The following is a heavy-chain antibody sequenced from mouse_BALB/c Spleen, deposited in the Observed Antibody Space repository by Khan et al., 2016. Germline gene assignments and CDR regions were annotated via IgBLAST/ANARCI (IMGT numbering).Heavy chain of an antibody. Sequence: EVQLQESGPSLVKPSQTLSLTCSVTGYSITSGYWNWIRKFPGNKLEYMGYISYSGSTYYNPSLKSRISITRDTSKNHYYLQLNSVTTEDTATYYCARCGNGYYLSYFDYWGQGTTLTGSS. CDR1: GYSITSGY. CDR3: ARCGNGYYLSYFDY. J-gene: IGHJ2*01. V-gene: IGHV3-8*02. CDR2: ISYSGST. D-gene: IGHD2-3*01.